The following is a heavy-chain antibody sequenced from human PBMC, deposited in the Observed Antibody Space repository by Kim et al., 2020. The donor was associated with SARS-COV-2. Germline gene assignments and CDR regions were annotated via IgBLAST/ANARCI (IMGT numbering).Heavy chain of an antibody. CDR2: DK. J-gene: IGHJ4*02. CDR3: ARIMGSSWFDY. V-gene: IGHV2-70*01. Sequence: DKYYSPSLKTRLTIARDTSKNQVVLRMTNMDLMDTATYYCARIMGSSWFDYWGQGTLVTVSS. D-gene: IGHD6-13*01.